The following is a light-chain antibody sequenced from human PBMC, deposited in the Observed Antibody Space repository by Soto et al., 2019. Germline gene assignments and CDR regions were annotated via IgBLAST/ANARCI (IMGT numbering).Light chain of an antibody. CDR2: GAS. V-gene: IGKV3-20*01. Sequence: EIVLTQSPGTLSLSPGERATLSCRASQSVNSNYLAWYRRKPGQAPSLLIYGASTRATGIPGRFSGSGSGTEFTLTITRLEPEDFAVYYCQQYGSSPPTFGQGTKVEIK. CDR3: QQYGSSPPT. CDR1: QSVNSNY. J-gene: IGKJ1*01.